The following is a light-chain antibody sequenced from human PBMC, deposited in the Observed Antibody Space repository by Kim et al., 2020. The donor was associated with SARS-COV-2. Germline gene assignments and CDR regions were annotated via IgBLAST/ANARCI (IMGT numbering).Light chain of an antibody. J-gene: IGLJ3*02. CDR1: SLRSYY. V-gene: IGLV3-19*01. CDR3: GSRDTSGDQWM. Sequence: ALGQTVTITCQGDSLRSYYASWYQQKPGQAPVLIVYGKNSRPSGIPDRFSGSFSGNTASLTITGAQAADEADYYCGSRDTSGDQWMFGGGTKLTVL. CDR2: GKN.